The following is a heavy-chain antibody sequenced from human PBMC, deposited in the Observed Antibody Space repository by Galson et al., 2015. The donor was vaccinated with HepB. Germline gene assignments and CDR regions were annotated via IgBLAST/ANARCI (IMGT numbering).Heavy chain of an antibody. CDR2: ISWDSGGV. CDR1: GFNFGDHA. CDR3: ARDIGPLTMTRGYLAS. Sequence: SLRLSCADPGFNFGDHAMRGVRQVPGKGLEGVWAISWDSGGVGPADAVRGRVTISRDNARNSVSLQMNSLRVEDTALYYCARDIGPLTMTRGYLASWGQGTLVTITS. V-gene: IGHV3-9*01. D-gene: IGHD3-10*01. J-gene: IGHJ1*01.